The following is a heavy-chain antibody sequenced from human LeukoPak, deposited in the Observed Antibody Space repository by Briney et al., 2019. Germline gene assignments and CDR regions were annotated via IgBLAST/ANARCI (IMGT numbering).Heavy chain of an antibody. V-gene: IGHV3-66*01. CDR3: AKEGFGDYDY. CDR1: GFTVSSNH. J-gene: IGHJ4*02. Sequence: PGGSLRLSCAASGFTVSSNHMSWVRQAPGKGLEWVSIIYGGGSTYYADSVKGRFTISRDNSKNTVYLLLNSLRAEDTAVYFCAKEGFGDYDYWGQGSLVTVSS. CDR2: IYGGGST. D-gene: IGHD4-17*01.